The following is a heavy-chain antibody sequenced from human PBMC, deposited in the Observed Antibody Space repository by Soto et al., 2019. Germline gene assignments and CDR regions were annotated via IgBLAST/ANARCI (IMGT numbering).Heavy chain of an antibody. D-gene: IGHD3-3*01. CDR2: ISYDGSNK. Sequence: GGSLRLSCAASGFTFSSYGMHWVRQAPGKGLEWVAVISYDGSNKYYADSVKGRFTISRDNSKNTLYLQMNSLRAEDTAVYYCSPLNDFWTNPTARFDPWGQGTLVTVSS. CDR1: GFTFSSYG. CDR3: SPLNDFWTNPTARFDP. V-gene: IGHV3-30*03. J-gene: IGHJ5*02.